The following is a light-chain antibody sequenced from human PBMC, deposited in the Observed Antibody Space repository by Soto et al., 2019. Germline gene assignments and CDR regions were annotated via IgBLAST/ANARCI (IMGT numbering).Light chain of an antibody. J-gene: IGKJ1*01. CDR2: KAS. CDR3: MQGTHWPPT. CDR1: QSLVYSDGIAY. V-gene: IGKV2-30*01. Sequence: DVVMTQSPLSLPVTLGQPASISCRSSQSLVYSDGIAYLNWFHQRPGQSPRRLIYKASNRDSGVPDRFSGSGSDTDFTLKISRVEAEDVGVYYCMQGTHWPPTFGRGTKVEIK.